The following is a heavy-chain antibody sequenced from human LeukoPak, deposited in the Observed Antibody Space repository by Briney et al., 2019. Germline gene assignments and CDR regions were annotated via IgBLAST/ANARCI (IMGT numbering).Heavy chain of an antibody. Sequence: SETLSLTCAVHGESLNSYYWSWVRQPPGEGLEWIGEIYESGTTEYNPSLKSRVTISMVPSKQQFSLSLSSVTAADTAVYYCARGALATRLGSWGLGTPVIVSS. CDR2: IYESGTT. D-gene: IGHD2-15*01. CDR3: ARGALATRLGS. V-gene: IGHV4-34*01. CDR1: GESLNSYY. J-gene: IGHJ4*02.